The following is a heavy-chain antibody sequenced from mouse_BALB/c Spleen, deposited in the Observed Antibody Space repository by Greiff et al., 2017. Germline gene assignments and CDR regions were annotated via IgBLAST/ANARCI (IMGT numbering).Heavy chain of an antibody. V-gene: IGHV5-17*02. D-gene: IGHD2-10*02. CDR3: ARRYGNYVGAMDY. J-gene: IGHJ4*01. CDR1: GFTFSSFG. CDR2: ISSGSSTI. Sequence: EVQVVESGGGLVQPGGSRKLSCAASGFTFSSFGMHWVRQAPEKGLEWVAYISSGSSTIYYADTVKGRFTISRDNPKNTLFLQMTSLRSEDTAMYYRARRYGNYVGAMDYWGQGTSVTVSS.